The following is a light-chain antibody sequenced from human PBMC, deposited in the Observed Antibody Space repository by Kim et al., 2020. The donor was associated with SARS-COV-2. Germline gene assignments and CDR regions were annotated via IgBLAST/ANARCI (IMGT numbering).Light chain of an antibody. CDR1: SSDVGGYNY. J-gene: IGLJ2*01. CDR3: CSYAGGYTLV. CDR2: DVN. V-gene: IGLV2-11*01. Sequence: QSALTQPRSVSGSPGQSVTISCTGTSSDVGGYNYVSWYQQYPGKAPKLMIYDVNERPSGVPDRFSGSKSGNTASLTISGLQAEDEADYYCCSYAGGYTLVFGGGTQLTVL.